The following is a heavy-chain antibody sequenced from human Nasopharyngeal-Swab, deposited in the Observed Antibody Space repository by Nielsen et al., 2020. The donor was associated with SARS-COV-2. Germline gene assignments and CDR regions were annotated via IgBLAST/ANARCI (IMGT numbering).Heavy chain of an antibody. CDR1: GFTFSSYW. V-gene: IGHV3-7*01. CDR2: IKQDGSEK. Sequence: GSLRLSCAASGFTFSSYWMSWVRQAPGKGLEWVANIKQDGSEKYYVDSVKGRFTISRENAKNSLYLQMNSLRAGDTAVYYCAREAFDSTTYYYYMDVWGKGTTVTVSS. D-gene: IGHD1-1*01. CDR3: AREAFDSTTYYYYMDV. J-gene: IGHJ6*03.